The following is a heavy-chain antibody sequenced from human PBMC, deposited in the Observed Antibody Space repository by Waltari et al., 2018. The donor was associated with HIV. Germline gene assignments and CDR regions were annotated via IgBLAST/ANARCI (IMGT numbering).Heavy chain of an antibody. Sequence: QLQLQESGPGLVTPSETLSLTCTVSGVSISSSSYYWGWIRQPPGKGLEWIGSIYYSGSTYYNPSLKSRVTISVDTSKNQFSLKLSSVTAADTAVYYCARGRNYYDSSGYRPHYFDYWGQGTLVTVSS. CDR3: ARGRNYYDSSGYRPHYFDY. CDR1: GVSISSSSYY. CDR2: IYYSGST. D-gene: IGHD3-22*01. J-gene: IGHJ4*02. V-gene: IGHV4-39*07.